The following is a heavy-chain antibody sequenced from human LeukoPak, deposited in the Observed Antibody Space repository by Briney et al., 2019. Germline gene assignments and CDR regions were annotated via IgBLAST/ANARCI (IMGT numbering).Heavy chain of an antibody. CDR1: GFSLSTREVG. V-gene: IGHV2-5*02. CDR2: VYWDDDK. J-gene: IGHJ4*02. CDR3: AHVAVAVAQFDY. Sequence: SGPTLVNPTPTLTLTCTFSGFSLSTREVGVGWIRQPPVKALGWLTLVYWDDDKLYSPSLRNRLTINKDTSKNQVVLTLTNVDPVDTATYYCAHVAVAVAQFDYWGQGIPVTVSS. D-gene: IGHD4-23*01.